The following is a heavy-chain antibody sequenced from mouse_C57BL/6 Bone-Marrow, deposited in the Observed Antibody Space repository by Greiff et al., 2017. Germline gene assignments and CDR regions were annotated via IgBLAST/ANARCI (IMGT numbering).Heavy chain of an antibody. Sequence: VQLQQPGAELVRPGTSVKLSCKASGYTFTSYWMHWVKQRPGQGLEWIGEIDPSDSYTNYNQKFKGKSTLTVDKSSSTAYMELRSLTSEDSAVYFCARDAMDYWGQGTSVTVSS. J-gene: IGHJ4*01. CDR1: GYTFTSYW. CDR3: ARDAMDY. CDR2: IDPSDSYT. V-gene: IGHV1-59*01.